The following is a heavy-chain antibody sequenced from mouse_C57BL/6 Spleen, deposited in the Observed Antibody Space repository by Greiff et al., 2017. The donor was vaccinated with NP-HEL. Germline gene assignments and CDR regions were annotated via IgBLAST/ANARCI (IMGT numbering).Heavy chain of an antibody. CDR1: GYAFSSYW. Sequence: QVQLQQSGAELVKPGASVKISCKASGYAFSSYWMNWVKQRPGKGLEWIGQIYPGDGDTNYNGKFKGKATLTADKSSSTAYMQLSSLTSEDSAVYFCARGTYYGSSWFAYWGQGTLVTVSA. CDR3: ARGTYYGSSWFAY. D-gene: IGHD1-1*01. CDR2: IYPGDGDT. J-gene: IGHJ3*01. V-gene: IGHV1-80*01.